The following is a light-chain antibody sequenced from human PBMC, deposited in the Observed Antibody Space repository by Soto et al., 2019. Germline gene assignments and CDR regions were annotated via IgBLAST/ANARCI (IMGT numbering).Light chain of an antibody. J-gene: IGKJ2*02. CDR1: QSISSW. Sequence: DIQMTQSPSTLSASVGDRVTITCRASQSISSWLAWYQQKPGKAPKLLIYKASNLESGVPSRFSGSASGTEFTLTISSPQPDDLATYYCQQYNGYSGTFGQGTKLEIK. CDR2: KAS. V-gene: IGKV1-5*03. CDR3: QQYNGYSGT.